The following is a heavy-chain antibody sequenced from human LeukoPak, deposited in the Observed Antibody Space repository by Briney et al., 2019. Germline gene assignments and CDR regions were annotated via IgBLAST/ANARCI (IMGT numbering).Heavy chain of an antibody. D-gene: IGHD6-6*01. CDR3: ARHPRIAARRPYAFDI. CDR1: GGSFSGYY. Sequence: SETLSLTCAVYGGSFSGYYWSWIRQPPGKGLEWIGEINHSGSTNYNPSLKSRVTISVDTSKNQFSLKLSSVTAADTAVYYCARHPRIAARRPYAFDICGQRTMVTVSS. V-gene: IGHV4-34*01. CDR2: INHSGST. J-gene: IGHJ3*02.